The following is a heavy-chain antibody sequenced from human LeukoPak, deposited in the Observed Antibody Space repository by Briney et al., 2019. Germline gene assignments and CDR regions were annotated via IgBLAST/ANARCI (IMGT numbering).Heavy chain of an antibody. CDR3: AKTIQLWAFDY. V-gene: IGHV3-23*01. CDR1: GFTFSSFD. J-gene: IGHJ4*02. D-gene: IGHD5-18*01. Sequence: GGSLRLSCAASGFTFSSFDMSWVRQAPGKGLEWVSAIAGSGGSTYYADSVKGRFSISRDTSKNTLYLQMNSLRADDTAVYYCAKTIQLWAFDYWGQGTLVTVSS. CDR2: IAGSGGST.